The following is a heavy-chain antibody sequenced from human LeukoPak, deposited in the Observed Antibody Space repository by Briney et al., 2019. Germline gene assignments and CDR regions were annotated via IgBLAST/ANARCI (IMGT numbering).Heavy chain of an antibody. CDR2: IKQDGSEK. Sequence: GGSLRLSCAASGLTFSTHWMTWVRQAPGKGLEWVINIKQDGSEKYYVDSVKGRFTISRDNAKNSLYLQMNSLRVEDTAVYYCARAGRKSRGVDIVRKKETGYYYYLDVWGKGTTVTVSS. CDR3: ARAGRKSRGVDIVRKKETGYYYYLDV. V-gene: IGHV3-7*01. D-gene: IGHD2-15*01. CDR1: GLTFSTHW. J-gene: IGHJ6*03.